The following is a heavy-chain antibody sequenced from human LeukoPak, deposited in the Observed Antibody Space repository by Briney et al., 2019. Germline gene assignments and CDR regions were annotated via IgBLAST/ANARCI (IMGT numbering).Heavy chain of an antibody. CDR1: GYTFTSYD. D-gene: IGHD3-22*01. CDR3: AREYYYDSSGSDAFDI. Sequence: GASVKVSCKASGYTFTSYDINWGRQATGQGLEWMGWMNPNSGNTGYARKFQGRVTMTRNTSISTAYMELSSLRSEDTAVYYCAREYYYDSSGSDAFDIWGQGTLVTVSS. J-gene: IGHJ4*02. V-gene: IGHV1-8*01. CDR2: MNPNSGNT.